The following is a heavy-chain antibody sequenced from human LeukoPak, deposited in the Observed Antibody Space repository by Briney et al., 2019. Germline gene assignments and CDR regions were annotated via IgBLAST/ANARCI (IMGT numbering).Heavy chain of an antibody. D-gene: IGHD3-10*01. CDR2: INHSGRT. CDR1: GGSFSGYY. CDR3: ARRDGSTSAIRVRGVIRH. V-gene: IGHV4-34*01. J-gene: IGHJ4*02. Sequence: SETLSLTCAVYGGSFSGYYWSWIRQPPGKGLEWIGEINHSGRTNYNPSLKSRVTISVDTSKNQFSLKLSSVTAADTAVYYCARRDGSTSAIRVRGVIRHWGQGTLVTVSS.